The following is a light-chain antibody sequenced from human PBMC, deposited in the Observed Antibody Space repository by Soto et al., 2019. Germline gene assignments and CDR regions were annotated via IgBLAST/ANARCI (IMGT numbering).Light chain of an antibody. J-gene: IGLJ1*01. CDR1: NIGSKS. CDR2: DDS. CDR3: CSYAGGYTYL. V-gene: IGLV3-21*02. Sequence: SYELTQPPSVSVAPGQTARITCGGNNIGSKSVHWYQQKPGQAPVLVVDDDSDRPSGIPERFSGSNSGNTATLTISRVEAGDEADYFCCSYAGGYTYLFGTGTKVTVL.